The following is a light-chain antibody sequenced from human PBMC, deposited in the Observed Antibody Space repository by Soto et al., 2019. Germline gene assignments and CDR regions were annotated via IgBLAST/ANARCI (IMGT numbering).Light chain of an antibody. CDR2: AAS. CDR3: QQYSNWPPLYT. V-gene: IGKV3-15*01. Sequence: EIVMTQSPATLSVSPGERATLSCRASQSVSSYLAWYQQKPGLPPRLLIYAASTRATGIPDRFSGSGSGTDFTLTISILQSADFAVYYCQQYSNWPPLYTFGRGTKLEIK. CDR1: QSVSSY. J-gene: IGKJ2*01.